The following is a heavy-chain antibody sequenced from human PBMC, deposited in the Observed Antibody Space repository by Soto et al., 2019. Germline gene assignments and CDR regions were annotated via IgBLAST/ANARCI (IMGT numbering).Heavy chain of an antibody. D-gene: IGHD2-2*01. CDR3: MTYHNDSGY. J-gene: IGHJ4*02. CDR2: IKSQVAGGTA. V-gene: IGHV3-15*07. Sequence: EVQLVESGGGLVKPGGSLRLSCVVAGFTLSNAWMNWVRQAPGKGLEWVGRIKSQVAGGTADCAAPVKGRFTISRDDSRNTLYLQMNSLKSEDTAVYYCMTYHNDSGYWGQGTLVTVSS. CDR1: GFTLSNAW.